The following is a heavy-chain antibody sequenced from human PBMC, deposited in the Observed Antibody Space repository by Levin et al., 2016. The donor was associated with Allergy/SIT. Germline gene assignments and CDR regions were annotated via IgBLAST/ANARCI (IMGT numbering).Heavy chain of an antibody. CDR2: VSYSGST. CDR3: ARKKWSTNYFDS. V-gene: IGHV4-31*03. CDR1: GGSLTSGAYY. Sequence: SETLSLTCTVSGGSLTSGAYYWSWIRQHPGKGLEWIGYVSYSGSTYYNPSLKSRVTMSVDTSKSQFSLKLSSVTAVDTAVYYCARKKWSTNYFDSWGQGTLVTVPS. J-gene: IGHJ4*02. D-gene: IGHD2-15*01.